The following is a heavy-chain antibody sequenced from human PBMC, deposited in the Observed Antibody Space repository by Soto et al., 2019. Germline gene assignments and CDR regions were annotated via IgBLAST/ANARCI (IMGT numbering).Heavy chain of an antibody. CDR1: GYTFTSYA. Sequence: ASVKVSCKASGYTFTSYAMYWVRQAPGQRLEWMGWINAGNGNTKYSQKFQGRVTITRDTSASTAYMELSSLRSEDTAVYYCATIGTTGTDEFDYWGQGALVTVSS. CDR2: INAGNGNT. V-gene: IGHV1-3*01. J-gene: IGHJ4*02. CDR3: ATIGTTGTDEFDY. D-gene: IGHD1-1*01.